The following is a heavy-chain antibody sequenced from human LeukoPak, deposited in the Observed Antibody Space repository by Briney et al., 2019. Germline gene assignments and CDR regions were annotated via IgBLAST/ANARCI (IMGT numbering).Heavy chain of an antibody. CDR3: ERGMNYYYYMDF. CDR1: GGSISSYY. Sequence: SETLSLTCTVSGGSISSYYWSWIRQPPGKGLEWIGHIYYSGSTNYNPSLKSRVTISVDTSKNQFSLKLSSVTAADTAVYYCERGMNYYYYMDFWGKGTTVTVSS. V-gene: IGHV4-59*01. J-gene: IGHJ6*03. CDR2: IYYSGST. D-gene: IGHD2-8*01.